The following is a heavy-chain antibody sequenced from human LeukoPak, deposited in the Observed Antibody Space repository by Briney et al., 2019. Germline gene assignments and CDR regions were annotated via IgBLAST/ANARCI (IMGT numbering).Heavy chain of an antibody. D-gene: IGHD1-26*01. CDR1: GGSFNGHY. J-gene: IGHJ3*02. V-gene: IGHV4-34*01. CDR2: INDSGST. Sequence: NPSETLSLTCAVYGGSFNGHYWSWIRQPPGKGLEWIGEINDSGSTNYNPSLKSRVTISVDTSKNQFSLKLSSVTAADTAVYYCARGPYSGSYYSVNAFDIWGQGTMVTVSS. CDR3: ARGPYSGSYYSVNAFDI.